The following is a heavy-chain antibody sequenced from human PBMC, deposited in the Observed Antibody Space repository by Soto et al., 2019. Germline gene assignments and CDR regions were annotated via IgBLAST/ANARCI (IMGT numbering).Heavy chain of an antibody. CDR3: ARDDRPGGYYFYGMDV. CDR2: INHSGST. Sequence: QVQLQQWGAGLLKPSETLSLTCAVYGGSFSGYYWSWIRQPPGKGLEWIGEINHSGSTNYNPSLKRRVTMSVDTSKNQFSLKLSSVTAADTAVYYCARDDRPGGYYFYGMDVWGQGTTVTVSS. D-gene: IGHD3-22*01. J-gene: IGHJ6*02. CDR1: GGSFSGYY. V-gene: IGHV4-34*01.